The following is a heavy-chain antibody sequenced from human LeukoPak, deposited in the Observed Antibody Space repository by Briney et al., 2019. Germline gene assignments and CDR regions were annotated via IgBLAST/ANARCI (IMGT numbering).Heavy chain of an antibody. V-gene: IGHV3-21*01. J-gene: IGHJ6*04. Sequence: GGSLRLSCAASGFTFSSYSMNWVRQAPGKGLEWVSSISSSSSYIYYADSVKGRFTISRDNAKNSLYLQMNSLRAGDTAVYHCAREGDLLWFEVLWYYGMDVWGKGTTVTVSS. CDR1: GFTFSSYS. CDR2: ISSSSSYI. D-gene: IGHD3-10*01. CDR3: AREGDLLWFEVLWYYGMDV.